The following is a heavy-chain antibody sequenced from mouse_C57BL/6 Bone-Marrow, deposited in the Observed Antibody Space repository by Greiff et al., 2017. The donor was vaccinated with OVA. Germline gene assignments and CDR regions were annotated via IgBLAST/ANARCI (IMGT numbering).Heavy chain of an antibody. CDR2: IYPRSGNT. J-gene: IGHJ2*01. Sequence: VQLQQSGAELARPGASVKLSCTASGFTFTSYGISWVKQRTGQGLEWIGEIYPRSGNTYYNEKFKGKATLTADKYSSTAYMEIRSLTYEDAAVYFCTRLITTVGVDYWGQGTTLTVSS. V-gene: IGHV1-81*01. CDR1: GFTFTSYG. CDR3: TRLITTVGVDY. D-gene: IGHD1-1*01.